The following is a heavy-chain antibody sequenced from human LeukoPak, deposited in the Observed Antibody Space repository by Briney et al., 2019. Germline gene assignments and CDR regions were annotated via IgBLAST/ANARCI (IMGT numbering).Heavy chain of an antibody. J-gene: IGHJ4*02. CDR3: ARRDGYSGYASDY. D-gene: IGHD5-12*01. CDR1: EFSVGSNY. Sequence: GGSLRLSCAASEFSVGSNYMTWVRQGPGKGLERVSLIYSGGSTYYADSVKGRFTISRDNSKNTLYLQMNSLRAEDTAVYYCARRDGYSGYASDYWGQGTLVTVSS. CDR2: IYSGGST. V-gene: IGHV3-66*01.